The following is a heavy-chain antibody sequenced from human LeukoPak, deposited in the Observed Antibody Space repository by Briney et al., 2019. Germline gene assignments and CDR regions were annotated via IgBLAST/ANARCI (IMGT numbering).Heavy chain of an antibody. CDR3: ARGQVVT. CDR2: ISYDGSNE. J-gene: IGHJ3*01. D-gene: IGHD3-16*02. V-gene: IGHV3-30*04. Sequence: GGSLRLSCAASGFTFSSYVMHWVRQAPGKGLEWVAIISYDGSNEYYADSVKGRFTISRDNSKNTLYLQMNSLRAEDTAVYYCARGQVVTWGPGTMVTVSS. CDR1: GFTFSSYV.